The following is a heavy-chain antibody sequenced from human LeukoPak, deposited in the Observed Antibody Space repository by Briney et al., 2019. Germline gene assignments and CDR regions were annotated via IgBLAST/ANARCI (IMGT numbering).Heavy chain of an antibody. D-gene: IGHD4-17*01. CDR1: GGTFSSYA. Sequence: SVKVSCKASGGTFSSYAISWVRQAPGQGLEWMGGIIPIFGTANYAQKFQGRVTITADKSTSTAYMELSSLRSEDTAVYYCARDPWVTTIYYYYGMDVWGKGTTVTVSS. V-gene: IGHV1-69*06. J-gene: IGHJ6*04. CDR2: IIPIFGTA. CDR3: ARDPWVTTIYYYYGMDV.